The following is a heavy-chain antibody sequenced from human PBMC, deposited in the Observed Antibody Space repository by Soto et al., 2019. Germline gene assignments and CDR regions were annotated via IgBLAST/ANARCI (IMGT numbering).Heavy chain of an antibody. J-gene: IGHJ6*02. D-gene: IGHD6-13*01. V-gene: IGHV3-30*18. CDR2: ISYDGSNK. Sequence: QVQLVESGGGVVQPGRSLRLSCAASGFTFSSYGMHWVRQAPGKGLEWVAVISYDGSNKYYADSVKGRFTISRDNSKNTLYLQMHSLRAEDTAVYYCAKDARSSWYGYYYGMDVWGQGTTVTVSS. CDR3: AKDARSSWYGYYYGMDV. CDR1: GFTFSSYG.